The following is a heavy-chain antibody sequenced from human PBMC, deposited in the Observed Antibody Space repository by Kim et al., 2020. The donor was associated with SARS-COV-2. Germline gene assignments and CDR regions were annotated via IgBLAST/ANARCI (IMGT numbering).Heavy chain of an antibody. CDR1: GFTFSSYA. CDR3: AKDYSQQLNEDDAFDI. Sequence: GGSLRLSCAASGFTFSSYAMSWVRQAPGKGLEWVSAISGSGGSTYYADSVKGRFTISRDNSKNTLYLQMNSLRAEDTAVYYCAKDYSQQLNEDDAFDIWGQGTMVTVSS. J-gene: IGHJ3*02. D-gene: IGHD6-13*01. CDR2: ISGSGGST. V-gene: IGHV3-23*01.